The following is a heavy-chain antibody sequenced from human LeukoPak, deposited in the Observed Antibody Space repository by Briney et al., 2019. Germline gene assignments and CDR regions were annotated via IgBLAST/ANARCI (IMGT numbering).Heavy chain of an antibody. CDR2: INHSGST. CDR1: GGSFSGYY. CDR3: AREAVTMVRGVITGGFDY. V-gene: IGHV4-34*01. D-gene: IGHD3-10*01. J-gene: IGHJ4*02. Sequence: SETLSLTCAVYGGSFSGYYWSWIRQPPGKGLEWIGEINHSGSTNYNPSLKSRVTISVDTSKNQFSLKLSSVTAADTAVYYCAREAVTMVRGVITGGFDYWGQGTLVTVSS.